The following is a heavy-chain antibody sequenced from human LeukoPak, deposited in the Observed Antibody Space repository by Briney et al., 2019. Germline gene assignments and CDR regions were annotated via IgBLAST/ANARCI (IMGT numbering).Heavy chain of an antibody. Sequence: SETLSLTCAVYGGSFSGYYWSWIRQPPGKGLEWIGEINHSGSTNYNPSLKSRATISVDTSKNQFSLKLSSVTAADTAVYYCAREMATIKDAFDIWGQGTMVTVSS. V-gene: IGHV4-34*01. CDR3: AREMATIKDAFDI. CDR1: GGSFSGYY. J-gene: IGHJ3*02. CDR2: INHSGST. D-gene: IGHD5-24*01.